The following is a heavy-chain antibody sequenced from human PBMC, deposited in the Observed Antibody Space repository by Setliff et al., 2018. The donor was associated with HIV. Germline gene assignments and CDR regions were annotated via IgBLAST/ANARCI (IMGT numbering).Heavy chain of an antibody. J-gene: IGHJ5*02. V-gene: IGHV5-51*01. CDR1: GYRFTDYW. Sequence: GDSLKISCRGSGYRFTDYWIGWVRQMPGKGLEWMGVIYPGDSDTRYNPSFQGQVAISADKSTSTAYLQWSSLKASDTAMYYCARRLYSSEAFDPWGQGTLVTVSS. D-gene: IGHD6-25*01. CDR2: IYPGDSDT. CDR3: ARRLYSSEAFDP.